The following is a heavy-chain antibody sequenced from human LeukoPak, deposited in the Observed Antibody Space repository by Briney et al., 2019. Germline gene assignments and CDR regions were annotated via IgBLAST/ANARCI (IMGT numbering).Heavy chain of an antibody. CDR2: ISGSGGST. CDR1: GFTSSSYA. V-gene: IGHV3-23*01. D-gene: IGHD3-22*01. CDR3: AKDGDSSGYYGAFDY. J-gene: IGHJ4*02. Sequence: GGSLRLSCAASGFTSSSYAMSWVRQAPGKGLEWVSAISGSGGSTYYADSVKGRFTISRDNSKNTLYLQMNSLRAEDTAVYYCAKDGDSSGYYGAFDYWGQGTLVTVSS.